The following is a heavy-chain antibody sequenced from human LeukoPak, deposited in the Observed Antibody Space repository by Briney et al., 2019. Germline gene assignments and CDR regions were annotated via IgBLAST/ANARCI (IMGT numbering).Heavy chain of an antibody. CDR1: GGSISSSSYS. D-gene: IGHD3-10*01. CDR3: ARGRVRGA. V-gene: IGHV4-39*07. CDR2: IYYPGNT. J-gene: IGHJ4*02. Sequence: PSETLSLTCTVSGGSISSSSYSWGWIRQPPGKGLEWIGSIYYPGNTYYNPSLKSRVTISVDTSKNQFSLKLSSVTAADTAVYYCARGRVRGAWGQGTLVTVSS.